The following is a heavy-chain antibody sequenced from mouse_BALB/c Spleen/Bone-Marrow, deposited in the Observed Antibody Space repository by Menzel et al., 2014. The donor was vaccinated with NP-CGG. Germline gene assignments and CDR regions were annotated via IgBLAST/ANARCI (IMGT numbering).Heavy chain of an antibody. V-gene: IGHV1S137*01. J-gene: IGHJ4*01. D-gene: IGHD2-14*01. CDR3: ARGDYRYDETMDY. CDR2: ISTFSGNT. CDR1: GYTFTDYA. Sequence: VMLVESGPELVRPGVSVKISCKGSGYTFTDYAMHWVKRSHAKSLEWIGLISTFSGNTSYNQKFKGKATMTVDKSSSTAYMELARLTAEDSAIYYCARGDYRYDETMDYWGQGTSVTVSS.